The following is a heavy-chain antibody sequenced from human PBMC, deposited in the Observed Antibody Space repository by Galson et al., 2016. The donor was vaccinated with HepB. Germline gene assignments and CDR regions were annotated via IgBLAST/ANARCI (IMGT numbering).Heavy chain of an antibody. J-gene: IGHJ4*02. CDR1: GFSLPSRTVG. Sequence: PALVKPTQTLTLTCTFSGFSLPSRTVGVGWIRQPPGKALEWLALVFGHNDKFYSSSLKNRLSVTPDTAKNRAVLVMTNMDPLDAGTYFCAHVKAVMQWGGIISYYFHSWGQGALVTVSS. CDR2: VFGHNDK. CDR3: AHVKAVMQWGGIISYYFHS. D-gene: IGHD3-16*02. V-gene: IGHV2-5*01.